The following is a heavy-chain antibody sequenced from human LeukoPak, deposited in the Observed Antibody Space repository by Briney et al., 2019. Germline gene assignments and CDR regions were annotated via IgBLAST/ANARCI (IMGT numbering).Heavy chain of an antibody. CDR2: ISYDERDV. V-gene: IGHV3-30*03. D-gene: IGHD3-10*01. J-gene: IGHJ4*02. CDR3: TGETYYFDH. Sequence: PGRSLRLSCAASGFTFRTSALYWVRQAPGKGLEWVAAISYDERDVYYADSVKGRFAISRDNAKNSLYLQMNSLRPEDTAMYYCTGETYYFDHWGQGALVTVSS. CDR1: GFTFRTSA.